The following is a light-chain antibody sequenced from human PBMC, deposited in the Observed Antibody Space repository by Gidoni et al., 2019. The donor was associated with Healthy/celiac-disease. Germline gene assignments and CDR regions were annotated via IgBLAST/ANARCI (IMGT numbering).Light chain of an antibody. CDR3: QQSYSTPPLT. V-gene: IGKV1-39*01. Sequence: DIQMTQSPSSLSASVGDSVTITCRASQSIRSYLNWYQQKPGKAPKLLIYAASSLQSGVPSRFSGSGSGTDFTLTISSLQREDFATYYCQQSYSTPPLTFGGGTKVEIK. CDR1: QSIRSY. J-gene: IGKJ4*01. CDR2: AAS.